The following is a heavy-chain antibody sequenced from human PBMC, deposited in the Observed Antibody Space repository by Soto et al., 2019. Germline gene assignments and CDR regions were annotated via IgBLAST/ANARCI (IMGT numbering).Heavy chain of an antibody. CDR2: IKTKTDGGTT. Sequence: DVQLVESGGGLVKPGGSLRLSCAASGFTFSKAWMSWVRQAPGKGLEWVGQIKTKTDGGTTAYAAPVKGRFTISRDDSKNTLYLQMNGLKTEDTAVYYCGTGSAFDMWGQGTMVSVSS. V-gene: IGHV3-15*01. CDR3: GTGSAFDM. CDR1: GFTFSKAW. J-gene: IGHJ3*02.